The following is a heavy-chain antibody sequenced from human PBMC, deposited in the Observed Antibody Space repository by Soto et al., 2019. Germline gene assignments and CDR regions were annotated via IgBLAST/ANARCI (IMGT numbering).Heavy chain of an antibody. V-gene: IGHV1-3*01. CDR1: GYTFTSYA. Sequence: QVQLVQSGAEVKKPGASVKVSCKASGYTFTSYAMHWVRQAPGQRLEWMGWINVGNGNTKYSQKFQGRVTITRDTSANTGYMELSSLRSEDTAVYYCAREGWNGWFDPWGQGTLVTVSS. J-gene: IGHJ5*02. D-gene: IGHD1-1*01. CDR3: AREGWNGWFDP. CDR2: INVGNGNT.